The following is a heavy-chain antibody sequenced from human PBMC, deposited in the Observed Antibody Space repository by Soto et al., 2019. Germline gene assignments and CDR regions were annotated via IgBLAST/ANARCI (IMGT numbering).Heavy chain of an antibody. CDR2: INPNNGNT. CDR1: GYTFTHCY. J-gene: IGHJ6*03. V-gene: IGHV1-18*04. CDR3: ARGVAAAGYYYYYYMDV. Sequence: ASVQVSCQASGYTFTHCYLHWVRQVPGQGLEWMGWINPNNGNTNYAQKLQGRVTMTTDTSTSTAYMELRSLRSDDTAVYYCARGVAAAGYYYYYYMDVWGKGTTVTVSS. D-gene: IGHD6-13*01.